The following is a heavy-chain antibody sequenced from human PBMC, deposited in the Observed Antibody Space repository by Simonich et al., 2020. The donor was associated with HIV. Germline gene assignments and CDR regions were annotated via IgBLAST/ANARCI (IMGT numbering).Heavy chain of an antibody. V-gene: IGHV4-34*01. CDR1: GGSCSGYY. CDR3: ARLTAGGLGEYFQH. D-gene: IGHD6-13*01. CDR2: INHSDST. Sequence: QVQLQQWGAGLLKPSETLSLTCAVYGGSCSGYYWSWIRQPPGKGLEWIGEINHSDSTNYNPSLKSRVTISVDTSKNQFSLKLSSVTAADTAVYYCARLTAGGLGEYFQHWGQGTLVTVSS. J-gene: IGHJ1*01.